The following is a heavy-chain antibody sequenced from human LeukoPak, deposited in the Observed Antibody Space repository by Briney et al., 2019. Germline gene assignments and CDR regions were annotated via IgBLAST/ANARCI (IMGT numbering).Heavy chain of an antibody. CDR1: GYTFTGYY. CDR2: INPNSGGT. V-gene: IGHV1-2*02. J-gene: IGHJ5*02. CDR3: ARDNSVRDTAWWFDP. Sequence: ASVKVSCKASGYTFTGYYMHWVRQAPRQGLEWMGWINPNSGGTNYAQKFQGRVTMTRDTSISTAYMELSRLRSDDTAVYYCARDNSVRDTAWWFDPWGQGTLVTVSS. D-gene: IGHD2-21*02.